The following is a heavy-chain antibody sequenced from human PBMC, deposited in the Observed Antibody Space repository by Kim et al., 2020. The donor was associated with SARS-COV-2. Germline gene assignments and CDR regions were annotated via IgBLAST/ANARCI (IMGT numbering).Heavy chain of an antibody. V-gene: IGHV3-49*04. CDR3: TRDRILNYYFYGMDV. CDR1: GFTFGDYA. CDR2: IRRKAYGGTT. Sequence: GGSLRLSCTASGFTFGDYAMSWVRQAPGKGLEWVGFIRRKAYGGTTEYAASVKGRFTISRDDYKSIAYLQMNSLKTEDTAVYYCTRDRILNYYFYGMDVWGQGATVIVSS. D-gene: IGHD2-15*01. J-gene: IGHJ6*02.